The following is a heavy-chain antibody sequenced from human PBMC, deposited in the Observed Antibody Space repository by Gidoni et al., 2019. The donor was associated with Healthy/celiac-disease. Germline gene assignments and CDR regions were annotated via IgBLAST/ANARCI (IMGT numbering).Heavy chain of an antibody. CDR1: GYSFTSYW. CDR3: ARQWGCSSTSCRDAFDI. J-gene: IGHJ3*02. V-gene: IGHV5-51*01. Sequence: EVQLVQSGAEAKKPGEYLKISCKGFGYSFTSYWIGWVREIPGKCLEWVGIIYPGDSDTRYSPSFQGQVTIAADKSISTAYLQWSSLKASDTAMYYCARQWGCSSTSCRDAFDIWGQGTMVTVSS. D-gene: IGHD2-2*01. CDR2: IYPGDSDT.